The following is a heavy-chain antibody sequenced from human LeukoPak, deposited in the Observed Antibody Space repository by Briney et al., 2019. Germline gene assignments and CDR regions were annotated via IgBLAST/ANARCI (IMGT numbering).Heavy chain of an antibody. V-gene: IGHV3-73*01. J-gene: IGHJ4*02. Sequence: PGGSLRLSCAASGFTFSGSAMHWVRQASGKGLEWVGRIRNKVDDYATSYAASVKGRFTISRDDSKNTAYLQMNSLKTEDTAVYYCSCYTSGVQLRFLELTLEWGQGTLVTVSS. CDR1: GFTFSGSA. D-gene: IGHD3-3*01. CDR2: IRNKVDDYAT. CDR3: SCYTSGVQLRFLELTLE.